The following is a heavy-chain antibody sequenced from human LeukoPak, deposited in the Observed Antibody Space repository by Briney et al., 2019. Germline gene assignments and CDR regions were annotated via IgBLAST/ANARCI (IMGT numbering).Heavy chain of an antibody. CDR2: ISGSGGST. CDR3: ARKEAYCSGGSCYSDY. Sequence: PGGSLRLSCAASGFTFSSYAMSWVRQAPGKGLKWVSAISGSGGSTCYADSVKGRFTISRDNSKNTLYLQMNSLRAEDTAVYYCARKEAYCSGGSCYSDYWGQGTLVTVSS. V-gene: IGHV3-23*01. CDR1: GFTFSSYA. D-gene: IGHD2-15*01. J-gene: IGHJ4*02.